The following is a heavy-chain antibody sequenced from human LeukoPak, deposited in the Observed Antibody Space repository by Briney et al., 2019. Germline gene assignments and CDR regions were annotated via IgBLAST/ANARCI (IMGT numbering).Heavy chain of an antibody. D-gene: IGHD3-3*01. CDR2: INHSGST. V-gene: IGHV4-34*01. Sequence: SETLSLTCAVYGGSFSGYYWSWIRQPPGKGLEWIGEINHSGSTNYSPSLKSRVTISVDTSKNQFSLKLSSVTAADTAVYYCASGLWSGYPYYFDYWGQGTLVTVSS. CDR1: GGSFSGYY. J-gene: IGHJ4*02. CDR3: ASGLWSGYPYYFDY.